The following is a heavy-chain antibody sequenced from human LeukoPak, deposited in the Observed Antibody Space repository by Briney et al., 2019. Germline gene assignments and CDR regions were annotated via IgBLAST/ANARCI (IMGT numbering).Heavy chain of an antibody. CDR2: MYNSGNT. CDR1: GGSISSYY. J-gene: IGHJ4*02. Sequence: SETLSLTCTVSGGSISSYYWSWIRQPPGKGLEWIGYMYNSGNTNYNPSLKSRVTISVDTSKNQFSLKLSSVTAADTAVYYCARLKYQLSIDYWGQGTLVTVSS. V-gene: IGHV4-59*12. D-gene: IGHD2-2*01. CDR3: ARLKYQLSIDY.